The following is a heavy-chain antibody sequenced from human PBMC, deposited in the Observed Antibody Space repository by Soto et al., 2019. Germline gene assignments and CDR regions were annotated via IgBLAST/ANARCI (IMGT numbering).Heavy chain of an antibody. D-gene: IGHD3-22*01. J-gene: IGHJ5*02. Sequence: NPSETLSLTCTVSGGSISSSSYYWGWIRQPPGKGLEWIGSIYYSGSTYYNPSLKSRVTISVDTSKNQFSLKLSSVTAADTAVYYCARHVISYYDSSGPPGSFFDPWGQGTLVTSPQ. CDR1: GGSISSSSYY. CDR2: IYYSGST. CDR3: ARHVISYYDSSGPPGSFFDP. V-gene: IGHV4-39*01.